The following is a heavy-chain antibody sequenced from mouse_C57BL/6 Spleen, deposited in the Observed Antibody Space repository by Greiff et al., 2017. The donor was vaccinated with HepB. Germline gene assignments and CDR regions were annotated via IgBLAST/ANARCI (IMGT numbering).Heavy chain of an antibody. J-gene: IGHJ1*03. D-gene: IGHD2-4*01. Sequence: VQLQQSGAELVRPGTSVKVSCKASGYAFTNYLIEWVKQRPGQGLEWIGVINPGSGGTNYNEKFKGKATLTADKSSSTAYMQLSSLTSEDSAVYFCARSAYDYDEDWYFDVWGTGTTVTVSS. CDR1: GYAFTNYL. CDR2: INPGSGGT. CDR3: ARSAYDYDEDWYFDV. V-gene: IGHV1-54*01.